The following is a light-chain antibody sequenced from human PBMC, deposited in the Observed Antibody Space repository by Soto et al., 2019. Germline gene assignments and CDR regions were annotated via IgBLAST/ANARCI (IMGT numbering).Light chain of an antibody. CDR1: SSDVGGYNY. V-gene: IGLV2-14*03. J-gene: IGLJ1*01. CDR3: ISYTITSPDV. CDR2: DVS. Sequence: QSVLTQPASVSGSPGQSITISCTGTSSDVGGYNYVSWYQHHPGKAPKLIIFDVSNRPSRISNRFSGSKSGSTDSLTFSGLQADDEGDYYCISYTITSPDVVGTGTKVTV.